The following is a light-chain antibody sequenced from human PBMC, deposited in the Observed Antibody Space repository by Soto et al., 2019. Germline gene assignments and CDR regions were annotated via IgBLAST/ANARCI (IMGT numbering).Light chain of an antibody. CDR3: TSYTSDNRSYV. J-gene: IGLJ1*01. CDR2: EVS. CDR1: SSDAGAYTS. Sequence: QSALTQPASVSGTPGQSITISCTGTSSDAGAYTSVSWYQQHPGKAPKLMIYEVSNRPSGVSNRFSGSKSANTASLTISGLQAEDEAHYYCTSYTSDNRSYVFGTGTEVTVL. V-gene: IGLV2-14*01.